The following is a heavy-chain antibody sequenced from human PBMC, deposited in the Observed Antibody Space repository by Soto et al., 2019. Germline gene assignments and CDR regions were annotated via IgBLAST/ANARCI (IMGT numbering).Heavy chain of an antibody. V-gene: IGHV4-34*01. CDR2: INHSGST. CDR1: GGSFSGYY. J-gene: IGHJ4*02. D-gene: IGHD6-19*01. CDR3: ARPAVAGPYFDY. Sequence: SETLSLTCAVYGGSFSGYYWSWIRQPPGKGLEWIGEINHSGSTNYNPSLKSRVTISVDTSKNQFSLKLSSVTAADTAVYYCARPAVAGPYFDYWGQGTLVTVSS.